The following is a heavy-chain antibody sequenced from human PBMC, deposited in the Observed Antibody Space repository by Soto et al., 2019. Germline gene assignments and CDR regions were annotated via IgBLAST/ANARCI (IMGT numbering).Heavy chain of an antibody. J-gene: IGHJ4*02. Sequence: QITLKESGPTLVKPTQTLTLTCTFSGFSLSSPAVGVNWIRQPPGKALEWLALIYWDDDKQYSPSLRSRLTITKDTSKTQVVITMTNMDPVDTATYYCAHGSGWLSDYWGQGTLVTVSS. CDR3: AHGSGWLSDY. V-gene: IGHV2-5*02. CDR2: IYWDDDK. CDR1: GFSLSSPAVG. D-gene: IGHD6-19*01.